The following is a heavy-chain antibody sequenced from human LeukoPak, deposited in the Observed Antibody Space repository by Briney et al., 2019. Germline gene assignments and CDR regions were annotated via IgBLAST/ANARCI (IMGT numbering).Heavy chain of an antibody. Sequence: SETLSLTCTVSGGSISSYYWSWIRQSPGKGLEWIGYIYYSGSTNYNPSLKSRVTISVDTSKNQFSVKLSSVTAADTAVYYCARHGSDYNGSASYYTRFDPWGQGTLVTVSS. CDR1: GGSISSYY. CDR2: IYYSGST. CDR3: ARHGSDYNGSASYYTRFDP. J-gene: IGHJ5*02. D-gene: IGHD3-10*01. V-gene: IGHV4-59*08.